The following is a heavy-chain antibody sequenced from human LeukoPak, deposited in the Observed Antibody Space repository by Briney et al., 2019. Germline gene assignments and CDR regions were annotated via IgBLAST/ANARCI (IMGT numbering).Heavy chain of an antibody. D-gene: IGHD3-22*01. CDR3: ARGPKMYYYDSSGYYNDAFDI. CDR1: GFTFSSYG. Sequence: GGSLRLSCAASGFTFSSYGMHWVRQAPGKGLEWVAVISYDGSNKYYADSVKGRFTISRDNSKNTLYLQMNSLRAEDTAVYYCARGPKMYYYDSSGYYNDAFDIWGQGTMVTVSS. CDR2: ISYDGSNK. J-gene: IGHJ3*02. V-gene: IGHV3-30*03.